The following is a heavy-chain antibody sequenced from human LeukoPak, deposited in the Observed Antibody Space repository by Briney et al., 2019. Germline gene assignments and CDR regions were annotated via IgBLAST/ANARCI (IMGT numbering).Heavy chain of an antibody. CDR3: ARDPEGSSWYPLPGY. V-gene: IGHV3-33*01. CDR1: GFTFSSYG. CDR2: IWYDGSNK. Sequence: GGSLRLSCAASGFTFSSYGMHWVRQAPGKGLEWVAVIWYDGSNKYYADSVKGRFTISRDNSKNTLYLQMNSLRAEDTAVYYCARDPEGSSWYPLPGYWGQGTLVTVSS. J-gene: IGHJ4*02. D-gene: IGHD6-13*01.